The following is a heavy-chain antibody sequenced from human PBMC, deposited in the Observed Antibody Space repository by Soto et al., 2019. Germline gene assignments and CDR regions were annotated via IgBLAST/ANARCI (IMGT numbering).Heavy chain of an antibody. J-gene: IGHJ6*03. CDR2: ISWNSGSI. D-gene: IGHD4-17*01. V-gene: IGHV3-9*01. Sequence: GGSLRLSCAASGFTFDDYAMHWVRQAPGKGLEWVSGISWNSGSIGYADSVKGRFTISRDNAKNSLYLQMNSLRAEDTALYYCAKDINWGGGDYGDFTSMDVWGKGTTVTVSS. CDR3: AKDINWGGGDYGDFTSMDV. CDR1: GFTFDDYA.